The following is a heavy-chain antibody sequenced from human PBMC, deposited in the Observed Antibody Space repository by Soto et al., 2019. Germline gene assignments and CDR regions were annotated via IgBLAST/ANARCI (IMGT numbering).Heavy chain of an antibody. J-gene: IGHJ3*02. Sequence: SVKVSCKASGGTFSSYAISWVRQAPGQGLEWMGGVIPIFGTANYAQKFQGRVTITADEPTSTAYMELSSLRSEDTAVYYCAMDYGGNRLAFDIWGQGTMVTVSS. CDR3: AMDYGGNRLAFDI. CDR1: GGTFSSYA. CDR2: VIPIFGTA. D-gene: IGHD4-17*01. V-gene: IGHV1-69*13.